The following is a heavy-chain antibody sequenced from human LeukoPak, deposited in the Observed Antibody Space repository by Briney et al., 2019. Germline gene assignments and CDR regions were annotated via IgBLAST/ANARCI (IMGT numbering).Heavy chain of an antibody. CDR1: GLTFSSYS. V-gene: IGHV3-21*01. Sequence: PGGSLRLSCAASGLTFSSYSMNWVRQAPGKGLEWVSSISSSSSYIYYADSVKGRFTISSDNAKNSLYLQMNSLRAEDTAVYYCARGDYGDYDYWGQGTLVTVSS. J-gene: IGHJ4*02. CDR2: ISSSSSYI. CDR3: ARGDYGDYDY. D-gene: IGHD4-17*01.